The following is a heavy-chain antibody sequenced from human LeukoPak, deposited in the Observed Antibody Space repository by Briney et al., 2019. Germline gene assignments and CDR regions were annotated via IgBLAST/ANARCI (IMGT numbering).Heavy chain of an antibody. CDR1: GSTFSSYW. D-gene: IGHD3-22*01. Sequence: GGSLRLSCAASGSTFSSYWMSWVRQAPGKGLEWVANIKQDGSEKYYVDSVKGRFTISRDNAKNSLYLQMNSLRAEDTAVYYCARGSLITMIVGGLDYWGQGTLVTVSS. J-gene: IGHJ4*02. CDR3: ARGSLITMIVGGLDY. V-gene: IGHV3-7*01. CDR2: IKQDGSEK.